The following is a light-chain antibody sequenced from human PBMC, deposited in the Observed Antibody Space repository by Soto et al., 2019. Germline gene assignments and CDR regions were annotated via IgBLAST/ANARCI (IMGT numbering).Light chain of an antibody. CDR1: SSNIGTNT. CDR2: NDN. V-gene: IGLV1-44*01. Sequence: QSVPTQAPSASGTPGQRVTISCSGSSSNIGTNTVNWYQQLPGTAPKLLIYNDNQRPSGVPDRFSGSKSDTSASLAISGLQSDDEADYYCAAWEGSLKGVVFGGGTKLTVL. CDR3: AAWEGSLKGVV. J-gene: IGLJ2*01.